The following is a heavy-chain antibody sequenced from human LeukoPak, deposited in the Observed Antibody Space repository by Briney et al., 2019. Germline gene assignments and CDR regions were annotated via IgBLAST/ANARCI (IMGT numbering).Heavy chain of an antibody. D-gene: IGHD6-19*01. Sequence: AGGSLRLSCAASGFTVSSNYMSWVRQAPGKGLEWVSVIYSGGSTYYADSVKGRFNIPRDNSKNTLYLQMNSLRAEDTAVYYCARAAEQWLLTFDYWGQGTLVTVSS. CDR2: IYSGGST. V-gene: IGHV3-53*01. CDR1: GFTVSSNY. J-gene: IGHJ4*02. CDR3: ARAAEQWLLTFDY.